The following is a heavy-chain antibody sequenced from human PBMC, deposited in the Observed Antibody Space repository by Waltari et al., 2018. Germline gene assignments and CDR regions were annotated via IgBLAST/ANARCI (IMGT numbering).Heavy chain of an antibody. CDR2: ISWDGGST. D-gene: IGHD6-19*01. V-gene: IGHV3-43D*04. Sequence: EVQLVESGGVVVQPGGSLRLSCAASGFTFDDYAMHWVRQAPGKGLEWVSLISWDGGSTYYADSVKGRFTISRDNSKNSLYLQMNSLRAEDTALYYCAKDKGALSGWPYYFDYWGQGTLVTVSS. CDR3: AKDKGALSGWPYYFDY. J-gene: IGHJ4*02. CDR1: GFTFDDYA.